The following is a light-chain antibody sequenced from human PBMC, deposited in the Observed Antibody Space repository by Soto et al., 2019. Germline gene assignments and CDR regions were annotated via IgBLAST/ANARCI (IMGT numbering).Light chain of an antibody. Sequence: TVMTQSPATLSVSPGERATLSCRASQTIDNKLAWYQQRPGQAPRLLIYGASIRATGIPARFSGSGSGTEFTLTISGLQSEDFGVYYCQQYKDWRTFGQGTKVDIK. CDR3: QQYKDWRT. CDR1: QTIDNK. V-gene: IGKV3-15*01. J-gene: IGKJ1*01. CDR2: GAS.